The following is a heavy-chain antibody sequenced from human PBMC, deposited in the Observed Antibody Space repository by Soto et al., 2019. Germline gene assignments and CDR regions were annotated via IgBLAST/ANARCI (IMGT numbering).Heavy chain of an antibody. CDR2: IYGGGNGP. CDR3: AEMEGMDPWADSFDF. CDR1: GFTFSDLA. Sequence: EVQVLESGGGLVQPGGSLRLSCAATGFTFSDLAMSWVRQAPGKGLEWVSRIYGGGNGPHYADSVKGRVTISRNKSKNTLYLQMDSQRAEDTAVYYGAEMEGMDPWADSFDFWGQGTLVTVSS. J-gene: IGHJ4*02. V-gene: IGHV3-23*01. D-gene: IGHD2-2*03.